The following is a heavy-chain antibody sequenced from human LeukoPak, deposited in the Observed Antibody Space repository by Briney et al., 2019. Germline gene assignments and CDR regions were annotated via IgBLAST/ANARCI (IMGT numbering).Heavy chain of an antibody. Sequence: KPGGSLRLSCAASGFTFSDYYMSWIRQAPGKGLEWVSYISSSGSTIYYADSVKGRFTISRDNAKNSLYLQMNSLRAEDTAVYYCARVPLDILTGLSWFDPWGQGTLVTVSS. V-gene: IGHV3-11*01. J-gene: IGHJ5*02. CDR2: ISSSGSTI. CDR3: ARVPLDILTGLSWFDP. D-gene: IGHD3-9*01. CDR1: GFTFSDYY.